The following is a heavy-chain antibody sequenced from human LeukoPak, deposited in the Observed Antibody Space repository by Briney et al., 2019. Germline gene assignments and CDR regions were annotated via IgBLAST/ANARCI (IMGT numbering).Heavy chain of an antibody. CDR3: ARNIAVAGTYSMDV. J-gene: IGHJ6*02. Sequence: SETLSLTCTVSGGSISSYYWSWIRQPAGKGLEWIGRIYTSGSTNYNPSLKSRVTMSVDTSKNQFSLKLSSVTAADTAVYYCARNIAVAGTYSMDVWGQGTTVTVSS. CDR2: IYTSGST. V-gene: IGHV4-4*07. CDR1: GGSISSYY. D-gene: IGHD6-19*01.